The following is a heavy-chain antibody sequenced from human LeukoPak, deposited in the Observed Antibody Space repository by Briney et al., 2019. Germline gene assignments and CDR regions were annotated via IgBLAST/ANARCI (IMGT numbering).Heavy chain of an antibody. Sequence: SETLSLTCTVSGGSISSYYWSWIRQPPGKGLEWIGYIHYSGSTNYNPSLRSRVTISVDTSKNQFSLKLSSVTAADTAVYYCARLYGSSWYYFDYWGQGTLVTVSS. V-gene: IGHV4-59*08. D-gene: IGHD6-13*01. CDR2: IHYSGST. CDR3: ARLYGSSWYYFDY. J-gene: IGHJ4*02. CDR1: GGSISSYY.